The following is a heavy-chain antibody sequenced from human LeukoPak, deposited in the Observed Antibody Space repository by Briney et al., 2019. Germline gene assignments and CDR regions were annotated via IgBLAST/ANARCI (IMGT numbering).Heavy chain of an antibody. Sequence: GGSLRVSCAASGFTFSSYEMNWDRQAPGKGLEWVSYISSSGSTIYYADSVKGRFTISRDNAKNSLYLQMNSLRAEDTAVYYCAREGQQLATWYYGMYVWGKGTTVTVSS. CDR3: AREGQQLATWYYGMYV. V-gene: IGHV3-48*03. J-gene: IGHJ6*04. CDR2: ISSSGSTI. D-gene: IGHD6-13*01. CDR1: GFTFSSYE.